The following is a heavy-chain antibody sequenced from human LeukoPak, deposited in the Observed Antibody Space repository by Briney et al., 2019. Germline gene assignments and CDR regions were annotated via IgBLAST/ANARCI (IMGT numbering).Heavy chain of an antibody. Sequence: GASVKVSCKASGYTFTSYAISWVRQAPGQGLEWMGGIIPIFGTANYAQKLQGRVTMTTDTSTSTAYMELRSLRSDDTAVYYCARDAAYGVRFMMRQYYFDYWGQGTLVTVSS. CDR3: ARDAAYGVRFMMRQYYFDY. D-gene: IGHD3-3*01. J-gene: IGHJ4*02. CDR1: GYTFTSYA. CDR2: IIPIFGTA. V-gene: IGHV1-18*01.